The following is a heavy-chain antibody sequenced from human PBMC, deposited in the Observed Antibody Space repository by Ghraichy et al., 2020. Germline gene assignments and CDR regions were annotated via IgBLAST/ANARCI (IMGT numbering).Heavy chain of an antibody. CDR1: GFTFDDYA. CDR2: ISWNSGSI. Sequence: SLNISCAASGFTFDDYAMHWVRQAPGKGLEWVSGISWNSGSIGYVDSVKGRFTISRDNAKNSLYLQMNSLRAEDTALYYCAKELVERITIFGVVINYYGMDVWGQGTTVTVSS. D-gene: IGHD3-3*01. J-gene: IGHJ6*02. V-gene: IGHV3-9*01. CDR3: AKELVERITIFGVVINYYGMDV.